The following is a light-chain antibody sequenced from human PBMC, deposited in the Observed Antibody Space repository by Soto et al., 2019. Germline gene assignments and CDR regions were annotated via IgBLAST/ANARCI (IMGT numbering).Light chain of an antibody. CDR3: QQYTDWPWGT. Sequence: EIRITQSPATVSVSPGEGATLSCRASQGIGNTLAWYQQKPGQTPRLLIYGASSRATGIPVRFSGSGSGTEFTLTISSLQPEDFAVYYCQQYTDWPWGTFGGGTKV. CDR1: QGIGNT. CDR2: GAS. J-gene: IGKJ4*01. V-gene: IGKV3-15*01.